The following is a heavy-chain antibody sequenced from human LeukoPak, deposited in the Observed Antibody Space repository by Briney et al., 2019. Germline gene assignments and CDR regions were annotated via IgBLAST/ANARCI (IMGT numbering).Heavy chain of an antibody. D-gene: IGHD3-10*01. J-gene: IGHJ5*02. CDR2: IYYSGST. Sequence: SETLSLTCTVSGGSISRYYWSWIRQPPGKGLEWIGYIYYSGSTNYNSSLKSRVTISVDTSKNQFSLRLTSVTAADTAVYYCARGTPHYYGSGSYYIRRFDPWGQGTLVTVSS. V-gene: IGHV4-59*12. CDR3: ARGTPHYYGSGSYYIRRFDP. CDR1: GGSISRYY.